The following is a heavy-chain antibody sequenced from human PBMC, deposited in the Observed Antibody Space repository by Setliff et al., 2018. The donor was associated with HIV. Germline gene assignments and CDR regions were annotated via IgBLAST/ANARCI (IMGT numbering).Heavy chain of an antibody. D-gene: IGHD2-2*01. J-gene: IGHJ4*02. CDR2: VYHTGST. CDR3: ARHAAGPDGPFDY. Sequence: PSETLSLTCGVSGYSMSSGYYWGWIRLPPGKGLEWIGNVYHTGSTYYNPSLKSRVTISVDTSKNQFSLKLSSVIAADTAGYYCARHAAGPDGPFDYWGQGTLVTVSS. CDR1: GYSMSSGYY. V-gene: IGHV4-38-2*01.